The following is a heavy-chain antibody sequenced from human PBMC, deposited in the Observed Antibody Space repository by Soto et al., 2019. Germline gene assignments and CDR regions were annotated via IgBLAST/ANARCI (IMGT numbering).Heavy chain of an antibody. CDR3: ARGGYSGCDFDY. Sequence: ASVKVSCKASGYTFTGYYMHWVRRAPGQGLEWMGWINPNSGGTNYAQKFQGWVTMTTDTSISTAYMELSRLRSDDTAVYYCARGGYSGCDFDYWGQGTMVTVSS. CDR1: GYTFTGYY. J-gene: IGHJ4*01. D-gene: IGHD5-12*01. CDR2: INPNSGGT. V-gene: IGHV1-2*04.